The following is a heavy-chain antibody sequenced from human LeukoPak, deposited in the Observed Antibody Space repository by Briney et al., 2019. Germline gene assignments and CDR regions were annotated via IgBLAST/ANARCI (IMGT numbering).Heavy chain of an antibody. J-gene: IGHJ5*02. D-gene: IGHD5-12*01. Sequence: ASVKVSCKASGYTFTSYGISWVRQAPGQGLEWMGWISAYNGNTNYAQKLQGRVTMTTDTSTSTAHMELRSLRSDDTAVYYCARDAQSGYDSYLYNWFDPWGQGTLVTVSS. CDR2: ISAYNGNT. CDR3: ARDAQSGYDSYLYNWFDP. CDR1: GYTFTSYG. V-gene: IGHV1-18*01.